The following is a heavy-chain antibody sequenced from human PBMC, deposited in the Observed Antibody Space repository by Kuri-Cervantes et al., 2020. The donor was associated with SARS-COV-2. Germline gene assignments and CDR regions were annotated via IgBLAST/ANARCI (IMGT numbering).Heavy chain of an antibody. Sequence: SETLSLTCTVSGGSISGSTYYWSWIRQPPGKGLEWIGEINHSGSTNYNPSLKSRVTISVDTSKNQFSLKLSSVTAADTAMYYCATTPELVGATNVYWGEGALVTVSS. D-gene: IGHD1-26*01. CDR1: GGSISGSTYY. V-gene: IGHV4-39*07. J-gene: IGHJ4*02. CDR3: ATTPELVGATNVY. CDR2: INHSGST.